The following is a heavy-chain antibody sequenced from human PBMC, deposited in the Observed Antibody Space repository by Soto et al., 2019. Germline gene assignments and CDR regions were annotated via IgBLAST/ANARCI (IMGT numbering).Heavy chain of an antibody. CDR2: ISSSSSTI. Sequence: GGSLRLSCAASGFTFSSYSMNWVRQAPGKGLEWVSYISSSSSTIYYADSVKGRFTISRDNAKNSLYLQMNSLRDEDTAVYYCAREETVYCSSTSCYYYGMDVWGQGTTVTVSS. J-gene: IGHJ6*02. V-gene: IGHV3-48*02. CDR3: AREETVYCSSTSCYYYGMDV. CDR1: GFTFSSYS. D-gene: IGHD2-2*01.